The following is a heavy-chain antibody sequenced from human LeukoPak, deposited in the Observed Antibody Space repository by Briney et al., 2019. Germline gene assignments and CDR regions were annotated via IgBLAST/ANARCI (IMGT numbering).Heavy chain of an antibody. CDR3: ARHSGMDV. J-gene: IGHJ6*02. V-gene: IGHV1-46*01. Sequence: ASVGVSFKASGYSFTSYRMHWVRQTPGQGLEWMGIINPSGGRTSYAQKFQGRVTMTRDTSTSTVYMEVSSLRSEDTAVYYCARHSGMDVWGQGTTVTVSS. CDR1: GYSFTSYR. CDR2: INPSGGRT.